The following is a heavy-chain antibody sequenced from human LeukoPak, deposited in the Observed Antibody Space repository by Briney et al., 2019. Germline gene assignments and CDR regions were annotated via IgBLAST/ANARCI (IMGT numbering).Heavy chain of an antibody. V-gene: IGHV4-59*01. D-gene: IGHD3-22*01. Sequence: SETLSLTCTVSGGSISSYYWSWIRQPPGKGLEWIGYIYYSGSTNYNPSLKSRVTISVDTSKNQFSLKLSSVTAADTAVYYCARAPASSYYYDRSGYYYSWLDPWGQGTLVTVSS. CDR1: GGSISSYY. J-gene: IGHJ5*02. CDR3: ARAPASSYYYDRSGYYYSWLDP. CDR2: IYYSGST.